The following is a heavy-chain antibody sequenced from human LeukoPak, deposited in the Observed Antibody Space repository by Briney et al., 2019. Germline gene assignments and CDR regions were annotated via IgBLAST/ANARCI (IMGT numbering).Heavy chain of an antibody. V-gene: IGHV1-2*02. Sequence: ASVKVSCKASGYSFTGYYIHWVRQAPGQGLEWMGWISPNSGGTSYAQKFQGRVTMTRDTSISTAYMELRGLRSDDTAVYYCARESSGGYPDYWGQGTLVSVSA. CDR2: ISPNSGGT. D-gene: IGHD1-26*01. J-gene: IGHJ4*02. CDR1: GYSFTGYY. CDR3: ARESSGGYPDY.